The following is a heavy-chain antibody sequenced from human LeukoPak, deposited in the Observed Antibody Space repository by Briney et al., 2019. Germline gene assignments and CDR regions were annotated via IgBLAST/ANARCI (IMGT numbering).Heavy chain of an antibody. J-gene: IGHJ5*02. CDR1: GDRVSSNSAA. CDR3: ARDRSGDGHNYPNWFDP. V-gene: IGHV6-1*01. Sequence: SQTLSLTCAISGDRVSSNSAAWNWIRQSPSRGLEWLGRTYYRSKWYNDYAVSVKSRITINPDTSKNQFSLQLNSVTPEDTAVYYCARDRSGDGHNYPNWFDPWGQGTLVTVSS. D-gene: IGHD5-24*01. CDR2: TYYRSKWYN.